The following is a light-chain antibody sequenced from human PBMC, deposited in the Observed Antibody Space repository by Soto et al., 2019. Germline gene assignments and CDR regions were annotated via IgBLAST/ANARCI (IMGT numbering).Light chain of an antibody. J-gene: IGKJ1*01. V-gene: IGKV3-15*01. Sequence: EIVMTQSPATLSVSPGERATLSCRANQSVSSNLAWYQQKPGQAPRLLIYGAGTRAAGIPARFSGSGSGTEFTLTISSLQSEDFALYYCQQYHIWPRTFGQGTKVDIK. CDR1: QSVSSN. CDR2: GAG. CDR3: QQYHIWPRT.